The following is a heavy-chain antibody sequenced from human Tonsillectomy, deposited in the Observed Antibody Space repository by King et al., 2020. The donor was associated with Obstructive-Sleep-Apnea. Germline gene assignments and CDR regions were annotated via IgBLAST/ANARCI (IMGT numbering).Heavy chain of an antibody. J-gene: IGHJ5*02. CDR1: GGSISSDGYY. Sequence: VQLQESGPGLVKPSQTLSLTCTVSGGSISSDGYYWSWIRQHPGKGLEWIGYIYYTGSTSYNPSLRSRVTISVDTSKNQFSLKLSSVTAADTAVCYCARTHGSGSYYDNWFDPWGQGTLVTVSS. V-gene: IGHV4-31*03. CDR3: ARTHGSGSYYDNWFDP. D-gene: IGHD3-10*01. CDR2: IYYTGST.